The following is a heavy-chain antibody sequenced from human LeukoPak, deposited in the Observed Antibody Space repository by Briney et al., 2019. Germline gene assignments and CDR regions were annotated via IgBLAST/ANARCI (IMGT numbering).Heavy chain of an antibody. Sequence: SETLSLTCTVSGGSISSGGYYWSWIRQHPGKGLEWIGYIYYSGSTYYNPSLKSRVTISADTSKNQFSLKVISVTAADTAVYFCARGNSLGATPEGYWGQGTLVTVSS. CDR2: IYYSGST. CDR3: ARGNSLGATPEGY. D-gene: IGHD1-26*01. V-gene: IGHV4-31*03. CDR1: GGSISSGGYY. J-gene: IGHJ4*02.